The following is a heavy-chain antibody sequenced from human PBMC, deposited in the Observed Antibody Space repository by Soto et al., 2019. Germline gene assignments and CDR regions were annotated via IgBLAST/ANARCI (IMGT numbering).Heavy chain of an antibody. CDR1: GFTFSSYA. CDR3: ARGERGSYYDYYYDGMDV. CDR2: ISYDGSNK. Sequence: GGSLRLSCAASGFTFSSYAMHWVRQAPGKGLEWVAVISYDGSNKYYADSVKGRFTISRDNSKNTLYLQMNSLRAEDTAVYYCARGERGSYYDYYYDGMDVWGQGTTVTVSS. J-gene: IGHJ6*02. D-gene: IGHD1-26*01. V-gene: IGHV3-30-3*01.